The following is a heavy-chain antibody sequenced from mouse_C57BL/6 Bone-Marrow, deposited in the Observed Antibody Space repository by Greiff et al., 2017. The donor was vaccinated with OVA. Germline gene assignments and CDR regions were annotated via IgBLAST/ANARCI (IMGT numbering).Heavy chain of an antibody. CDR1: GYTFTSYW. J-gene: IGHJ4*01. D-gene: IGHD3-2*02. CDR2: IDPNSGGT. Sequence: QVQLQQPGAELVKPGASVKLSCKASGYTFTSYWMHWVKQRPGRGLEWIGRIDPNSGGTKYNEKFKSKATLTVDKPSSTAYMQLSSLTSEDSAVYYCARPAQAIYPYYDAMDYWGQGTSVTVSS. CDR3: ARPAQAIYPYYDAMDY. V-gene: IGHV1-72*01.